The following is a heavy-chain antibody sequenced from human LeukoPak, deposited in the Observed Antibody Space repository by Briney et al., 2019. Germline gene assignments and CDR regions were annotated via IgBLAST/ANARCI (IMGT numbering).Heavy chain of an antibody. Sequence: ASVKVCCKASGYTFTSYGISWVRQAPGQGLEWMGWISAYNGNTNYAQKLQGRVTMTTDTSTSTAYMELRSLRSDDTAVYYCARDPHSLYDFWSGYYYYLDYWGQGTLVTVSS. CDR2: ISAYNGNT. J-gene: IGHJ4*02. V-gene: IGHV1-18*01. CDR1: GYTFTSYG. CDR3: ARDPHSLYDFWSGYYYYLDY. D-gene: IGHD3-3*01.